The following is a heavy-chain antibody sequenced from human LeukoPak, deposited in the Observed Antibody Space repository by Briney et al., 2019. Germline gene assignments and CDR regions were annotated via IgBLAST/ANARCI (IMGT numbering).Heavy chain of an antibody. CDR2: IWYDVSNK. D-gene: IGHD3-10*01. CDR1: GFTFSSYG. J-gene: IGHJ4*02. CDR3: ARARDRGVINSFFDY. Sequence: GGSLRLSCAASGFTFSSYGMRWVRQAPGKGLEWVAVIWYDVSNKYYADSVKGRFTISRDNSKNTLYLQMNSLRAEDTAVYYCARARDRGVINSFFDYWGQGTLVTVSS. V-gene: IGHV3-33*01.